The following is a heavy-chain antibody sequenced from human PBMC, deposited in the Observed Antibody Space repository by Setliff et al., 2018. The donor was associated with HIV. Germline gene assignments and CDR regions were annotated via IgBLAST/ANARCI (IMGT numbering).Heavy chain of an antibody. V-gene: IGHV4-59*11. CDR2: ISYSGSP. CDR3: ARDRRYYDSSGYWYNWFDP. Sequence: SETLSLTCSVSGGSITSHYWTWIRQPPGKGLEWIGVISYSGSPHYNPSLKSRVTISVDTSKNQFSLKLSSVTAADTAVYYCARDRRYYDSSGYWYNWFDPWGQGTLVTVS. J-gene: IGHJ5*02. D-gene: IGHD3-22*01. CDR1: GGSITSHY.